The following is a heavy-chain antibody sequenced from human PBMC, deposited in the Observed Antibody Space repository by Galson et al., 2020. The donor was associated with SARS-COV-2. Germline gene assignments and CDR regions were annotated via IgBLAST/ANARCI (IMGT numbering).Heavy chain of an antibody. J-gene: IGHJ4*02. D-gene: IGHD2-2*01. CDR3: ARLRGLVVPAALDF. V-gene: IGHV5-10-1*01. CDR2: IDTSDSYS. Sequence: HGESLKISCKGSGYSFTNYWITWVRQVPGRGLEWLGRIDTSDSYSNYNPSFQDHVSISADKSITTTYLHWRSLTASDTGIYYCARLRGLVVPAALDFWGQGTLVTVSS. CDR1: GYSFTNYW.